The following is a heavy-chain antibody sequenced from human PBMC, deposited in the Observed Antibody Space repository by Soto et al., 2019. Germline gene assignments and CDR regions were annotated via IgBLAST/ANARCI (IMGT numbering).Heavy chain of an antibody. V-gene: IGHV1-69*13. CDR3: ARSYYYDSSGYYPFDY. CDR1: GGTFSSYA. D-gene: IGHD3-22*01. CDR2: IIPIFGTA. Sequence: SVKVSCKASGGTFSSYAISWVRQAPGQGLEWMGRIIPIFGTANYAQKFQGRVTITADESTSTAYMELSSLRSEDTAVYYCARSYYYDSSGYYPFDYWGQGTLVTVSS. J-gene: IGHJ4*02.